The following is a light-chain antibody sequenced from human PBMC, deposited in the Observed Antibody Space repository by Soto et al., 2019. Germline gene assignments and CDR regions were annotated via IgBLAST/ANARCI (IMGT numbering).Light chain of an antibody. CDR2: DAS. CDR3: QQSYSSPPT. J-gene: IGKJ1*01. V-gene: IGKV3-11*01. Sequence: EIVLTQSPATLSLSPGERATLSCRASQSVSGYLAWYQQKPGQAPRLLIYDASKRATGIPARFSGSGFGTDYTLTISSLQPEDFATYYCQQSYSSPPTFGQGTKVEIK. CDR1: QSVSGY.